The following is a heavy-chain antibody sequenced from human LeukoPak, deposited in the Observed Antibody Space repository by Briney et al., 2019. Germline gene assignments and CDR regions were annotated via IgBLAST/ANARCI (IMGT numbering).Heavy chain of an antibody. CDR2: FYSDDIT. J-gene: IGHJ4*02. V-gene: IGHV3-66*01. Sequence: PGGSLRLSCAASGFTVSSNDMSWVRQAPGKGLEWVSVFYSDDITYYANSVKGRFIISRDNSKSMLYLQMNSLRVEDTAVYYCARRLSTGYYEFWGQGTLVTVSS. D-gene: IGHD3-9*01. CDR3: ARRLSTGYYEF. CDR1: GFTVSSND.